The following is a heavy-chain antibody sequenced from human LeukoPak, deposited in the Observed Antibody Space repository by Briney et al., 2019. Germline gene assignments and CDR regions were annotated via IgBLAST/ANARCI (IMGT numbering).Heavy chain of an antibody. CDR1: GFTFSSYG. Sequence: GGSLRLSCAASGFTFSSYGMHWVRQAPGKGLEWVAFIRYDGSNKYYADSVKGRFTISRDNSKNTLYLQMNSLRAEDTAVYYCAKAQAAVTWGLYWGQGTLVTVSS. CDR2: IRYDGSNK. V-gene: IGHV3-30*02. CDR3: AKAQAAVTWGLY. J-gene: IGHJ4*02. D-gene: IGHD4-11*01.